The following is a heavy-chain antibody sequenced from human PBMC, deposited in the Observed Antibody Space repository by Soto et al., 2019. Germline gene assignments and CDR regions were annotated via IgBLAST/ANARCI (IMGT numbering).Heavy chain of an antibody. CDR1: GGSISSSSYY. Sequence: KTSETLSLTCTVSGGSISSSSYYWGWIRQPPGKGLEWIGSIYYSGSTYYNPSLKSRVTISVDTSKNQFSLKLSSVTAADTAVYYCARDKTTVTTSFPFDYWGQGTLVTVSS. V-gene: IGHV4-39*02. J-gene: IGHJ4*02. CDR3: ARDKTTVTTSFPFDY. D-gene: IGHD4-17*01. CDR2: IYYSGST.